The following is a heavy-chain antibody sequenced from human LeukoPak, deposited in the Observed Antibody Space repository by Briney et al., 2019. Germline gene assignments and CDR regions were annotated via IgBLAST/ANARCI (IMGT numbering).Heavy chain of an antibody. J-gene: IGHJ4*01. CDR3: GRGDQEFDY. V-gene: IGHV4-59*13. CDR1: GTSINTYS. Sequence: SQTLSLACTVSGTSINTYSWSWIRQTPGKGLEWIRYVYTSGDYISGINTYNPSLESRVTITVDTSKNQFALRLASLTAADTAVYWGGRGDQEFDYWGQGTRVAVS. CDR2: VYTSGDYISGIN.